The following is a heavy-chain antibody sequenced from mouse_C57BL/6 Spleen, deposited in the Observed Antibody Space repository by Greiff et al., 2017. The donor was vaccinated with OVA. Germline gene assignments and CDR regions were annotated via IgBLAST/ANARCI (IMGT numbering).Heavy chain of an antibody. D-gene: IGHD1-1*01. J-gene: IGHJ4*01. CDR3: ARQDYYGRGVSMDY. V-gene: IGHV5-6*01. Sequence: EVNVVESGGDLVKPGGSLKLSCAASGFTFSSYGMSWVRQTPDKRLEWVATISSGGSYTYYPDSVKGRFPISRDNAQNTLYLQMSRLKSEDTAMYYGARQDYYGRGVSMDYWGQGTSVTVSS. CDR1: GFTFSSYG. CDR2: ISSGGSYT.